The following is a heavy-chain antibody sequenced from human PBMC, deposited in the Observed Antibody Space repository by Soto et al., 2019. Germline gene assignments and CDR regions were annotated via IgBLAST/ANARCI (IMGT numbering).Heavy chain of an antibody. J-gene: IGHJ5*02. CDR1: GFTFSSYS. D-gene: IGHD3-22*01. CDR3: ARDPAYYYDSSGTNWFDP. V-gene: IGHV3-48*02. Sequence: PAGSLRLSCAASGFTFSSYSMNWVRQAPGKGLEWVSYISSSSSTIYYADSVKGRFTISRDNAKNSLYLQMNSLRDEDTAVYYCARDPAYYYDSSGTNWFDPWGQGTLVTVSS. CDR2: ISSSSSTI.